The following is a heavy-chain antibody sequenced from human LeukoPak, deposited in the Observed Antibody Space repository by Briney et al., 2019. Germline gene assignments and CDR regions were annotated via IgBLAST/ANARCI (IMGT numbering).Heavy chain of an antibody. CDR2: ISGNGGST. CDR3: AKDRWAARIIIDAFDI. J-gene: IGHJ3*02. Sequence: GGSLRLSCAASGFTFSSCAMSWVRQAPGKGLEWVSSISGNGGSTYYAVSVQGRFTISRDNSKNTLYLQMNSLKVEDTDVYYCAKDRWAARIIIDAFDIWGQGTMVTVSS. D-gene: IGHD6-6*01. V-gene: IGHV3-23*01. CDR1: GFTFSSCA.